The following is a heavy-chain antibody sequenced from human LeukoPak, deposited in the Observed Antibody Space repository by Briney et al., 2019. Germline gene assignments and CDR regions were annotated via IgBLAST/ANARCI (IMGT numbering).Heavy chain of an antibody. Sequence: SETLSLTCAVYGGSLSGYYWSWIRQPPGKGLEWIGEINHSGSTNYNPSLKSRVTISVDTSKNQFSLKLSSVTAADTAVYYCARGLEGYCSSTSCPNWFDPWGQGTLVTVSS. D-gene: IGHD2-2*01. CDR3: ARGLEGYCSSTSCPNWFDP. CDR1: GGSLSGYY. V-gene: IGHV4-34*01. J-gene: IGHJ5*02. CDR2: INHSGST.